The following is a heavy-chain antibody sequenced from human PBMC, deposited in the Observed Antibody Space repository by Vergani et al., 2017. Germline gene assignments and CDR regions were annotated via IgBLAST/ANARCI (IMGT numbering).Heavy chain of an antibody. CDR3: ARSGWGMGWLQSRGFDP. CDR1: GYSFTSYW. Sequence: EVQLVQSGAEVKKPGESLKISCKGSGYSFTSYWIGWVRQMPGKGLGWMGIIYPGDSDTRYSPSFQGQVTIAADKSISTAYLQGSSLKASDTAMYYCARSGWGMGWLQSRGFDPWGQGTLVTVSS. D-gene: IGHD5-24*01. CDR2: IYPGDSDT. J-gene: IGHJ5*02. V-gene: IGHV5-51*01.